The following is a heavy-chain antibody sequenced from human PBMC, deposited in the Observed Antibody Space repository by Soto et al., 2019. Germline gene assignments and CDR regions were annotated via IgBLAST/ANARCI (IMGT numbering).Heavy chain of an antibody. CDR2: IYYSGST. J-gene: IGHJ4*02. Sequence: SETLSLTCTVTGVSISSGNYYWSWIRQHPGKGLEWIGCIYYSGSTYYNPSLKSRVTISVDTSKNQFSLKLSSVSAADTAVYYCARQLRVVAGTYYFDYWGQGTLVTVSS. V-gene: IGHV4-39*01. D-gene: IGHD6-19*01. CDR1: GVSISSGNYY. CDR3: ARQLRVVAGTYYFDY.